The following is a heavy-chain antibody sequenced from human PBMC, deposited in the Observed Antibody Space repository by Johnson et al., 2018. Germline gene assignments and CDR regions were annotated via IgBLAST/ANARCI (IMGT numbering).Heavy chain of an antibody. Sequence: QVQLQESGPGLVKPSETLSLTCTVSGGSISSYYWSWIRQPAGKGLEWIGRLYTSGSTNYNPSLKSRVTMSVDTSKNQFSLKLSSVTAADTAVYYCARVGEHCSSTSCDYYGMDVWGQGTTVTASS. D-gene: IGHD2-2*01. V-gene: IGHV4-4*07. CDR3: ARVGEHCSSTSCDYYGMDV. CDR2: LYTSGST. CDR1: GGSISSYY. J-gene: IGHJ6*02.